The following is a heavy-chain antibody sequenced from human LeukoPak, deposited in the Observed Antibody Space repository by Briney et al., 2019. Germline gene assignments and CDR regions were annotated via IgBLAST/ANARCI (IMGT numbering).Heavy chain of an antibody. Sequence: PSETLSLTCTISGGSISSNYWSWIRQPPGRGLEWVGYIYYSGSTNYNPSLKSRVTISVDTSKNQFSLKLSSVTAADTAVYYCARVRFGDYEDYWGQGTLVTVSS. D-gene: IGHD4-17*01. CDR1: GGSISSNY. CDR3: ARVRFGDYEDY. CDR2: IYYSGST. V-gene: IGHV4-59*08. J-gene: IGHJ4*02.